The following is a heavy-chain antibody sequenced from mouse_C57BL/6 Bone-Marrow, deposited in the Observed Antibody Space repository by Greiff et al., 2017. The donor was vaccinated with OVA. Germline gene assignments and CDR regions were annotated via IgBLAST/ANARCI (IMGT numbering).Heavy chain of an antibody. J-gene: IGHJ1*03. CDR1: GYTFTSYW. CDR2: IHPNSGST. V-gene: IGHV1-64*01. D-gene: IGHD2-10*02. Sequence: QVQLKQSGAELVKPGASVKLSCKASGYTFTSYWMHWVKQRPGQGLEWIGMIHPNSGSTNYNEKFKSKATLTVDKSSSTAYMQLSSLTSEDSAVYYCARRERFPSDVWGTGTTVTVSS. CDR3: ARRERFPSDV.